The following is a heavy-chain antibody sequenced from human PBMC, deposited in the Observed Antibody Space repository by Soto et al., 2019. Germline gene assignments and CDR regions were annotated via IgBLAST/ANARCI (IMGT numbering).Heavy chain of an antibody. CDR1: GYTFTSYG. CDR2: ISAYNGNT. Sequence: QVQLVQSGAEVKKPGASVKVSCKASGYTFTSYGISWVRQAPGQGLEWMGWISAYNGNTNYAQKLQGRVTMTTDTSTSTAYMELRSLRYDDTAVYYCARDPITIFGVVIIHYYYYGMDVWGQGNTVTDTS. CDR3: ARDPITIFGVVIIHYYYYGMDV. V-gene: IGHV1-18*01. D-gene: IGHD3-3*01. J-gene: IGHJ6*02.